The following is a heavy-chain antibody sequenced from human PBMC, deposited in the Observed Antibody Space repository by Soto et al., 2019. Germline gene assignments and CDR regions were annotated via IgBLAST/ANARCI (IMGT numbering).Heavy chain of an antibody. Sequence: GASVKVSCKASGYTFTGYYMHWVRQAPGQGLGWMGWINPNSGGTNYAQKFQGWVTMTRDTSISTAYMELSRLRSDDTAVYYCARGPHMVVAATKARYGMDVWGQGTTVTVSS. D-gene: IGHD2-15*01. J-gene: IGHJ6*02. V-gene: IGHV1-2*04. CDR2: INPNSGGT. CDR3: ARGPHMVVAATKARYGMDV. CDR1: GYTFTGYY.